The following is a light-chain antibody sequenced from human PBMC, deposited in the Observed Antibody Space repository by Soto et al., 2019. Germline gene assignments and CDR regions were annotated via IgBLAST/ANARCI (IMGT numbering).Light chain of an antibody. J-gene: IGKJ2*01. CDR2: GAS. CDR1: QSVSSSY. V-gene: IGKV3-20*01. CDR3: QQYGSSALYT. Sequence: ESVLTQSPGTLSLSPGEIATLSCRASQSVSSSYLAWYQQKPGQAPRLLIYGASGRATGIPDRFSGSGSGTDFTLTISRLETEDFAVYYCQQYGSSALYTFGQGTKREI.